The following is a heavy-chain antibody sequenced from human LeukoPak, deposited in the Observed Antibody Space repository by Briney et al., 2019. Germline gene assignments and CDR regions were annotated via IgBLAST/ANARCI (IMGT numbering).Heavy chain of an antibody. J-gene: IGHJ3*01. CDR1: GFTFGNSW. CDR3: VVVVEPPDSDGFDV. CDR2: INADGSTT. Sequence: GGSLRLSCAASGFTFGNSWVHWVRQAPGKGLVWVSLINADGSTTTYAGSVKGRFTISRDNARNTLSLQMNCLTIEDTAVYYCVVVVEPPDSDGFDVWGQGTMITVSS. V-gene: IGHV3-74*01. D-gene: IGHD1-14*01.